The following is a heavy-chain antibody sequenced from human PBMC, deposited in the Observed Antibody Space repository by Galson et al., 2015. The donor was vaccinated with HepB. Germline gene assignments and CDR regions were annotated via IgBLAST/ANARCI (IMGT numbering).Heavy chain of an antibody. CDR3: VKEMSATGTTPFDY. D-gene: IGHD1-1*01. J-gene: IGHJ4*02. CDR2: ISSNGGST. Sequence: SLRLSCAASGFTFSSYAMHWVRQAPGKGLEYVSAISSNGGSTYYADSVKGRFTISRDNSKNTLYLQMSSLRAEDTAVYYCVKEMSATGTTPFDYWGQGTLVTVSS. V-gene: IGHV3-64D*06. CDR1: GFTFSSYA.